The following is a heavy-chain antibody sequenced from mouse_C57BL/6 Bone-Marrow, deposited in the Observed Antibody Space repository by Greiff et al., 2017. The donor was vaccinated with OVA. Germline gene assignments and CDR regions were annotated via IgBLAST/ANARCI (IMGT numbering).Heavy chain of an antibody. CDR2: IDTANGNT. Sequence: VQLKESVAELVRPGASVKLSCTASGFNIKNTYMHWVKQRPEQGLEWIGRIDTANGNTKYAPKFQGKATITADTSSNTAYLQLSSLTSEDTAIYYCAYYYGSSYWYFDVWGTGTTVTVSS. V-gene: IGHV14-3*01. CDR1: GFNIKNTY. CDR3: AYYYGSSYWYFDV. J-gene: IGHJ1*03. D-gene: IGHD1-1*01.